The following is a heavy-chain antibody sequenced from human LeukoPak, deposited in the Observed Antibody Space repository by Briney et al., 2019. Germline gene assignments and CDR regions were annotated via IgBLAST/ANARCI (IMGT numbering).Heavy chain of an antibody. D-gene: IGHD4-11*01. V-gene: IGHV4-30-2*01. CDR3: ARVGDSNYVGAYY. J-gene: IGHJ4*02. CDR2: IYHSGST. CDR1: GGSISSGGYY. Sequence: PSQTLSLTCTVSGGSISSGGYYWSWIRQPPGKGLEWIGNIYHSGSTYYNPSLKSRVTISVDRSKNQFSLKLSSVTAADTAVYYCARVGDSNYVGAYYWGQGTLVTVSS.